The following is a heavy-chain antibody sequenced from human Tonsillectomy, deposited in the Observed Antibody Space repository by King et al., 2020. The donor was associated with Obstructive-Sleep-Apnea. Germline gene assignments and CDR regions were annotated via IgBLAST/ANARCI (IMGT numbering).Heavy chain of an antibody. Sequence: VQLVESGGGVVQPGGSLRLSCSASGFTFSSFGMHWVRQTPGKGLEWVAFIRAAGSYDYCADSVKGRFTISRENSKNMLYLQMNSLRVEETAVYYCAKDGIPYYYGNGYDFEYWGQGTLVTVSS. V-gene: IGHV3-30*02. CDR1: GFTFSSFG. D-gene: IGHD3-10*01. CDR3: AKDGIPYYYGNGYDFEY. CDR2: IRAAGSYD. J-gene: IGHJ4*02.